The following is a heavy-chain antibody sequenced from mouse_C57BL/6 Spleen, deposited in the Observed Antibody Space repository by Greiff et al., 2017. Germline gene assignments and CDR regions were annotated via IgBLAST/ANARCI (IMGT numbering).Heavy chain of an antibody. CDR2: IDPETGGT. CDR1: GYTFTDYE. D-gene: IGHD1-1*01. V-gene: IGHV1-15*01. CDR3: TREGYYGAWFAY. Sequence: QVQLQQSGAELVRPGASVTLSCKASGYTFTDYEMHWVKQTPVHGLEWIGAIDPETGGTAYNQKFKGKAILTADKSSSTAYMELRSLTSEDSAVYYCTREGYYGAWFAYWGQGTLVTVSA. J-gene: IGHJ3*01.